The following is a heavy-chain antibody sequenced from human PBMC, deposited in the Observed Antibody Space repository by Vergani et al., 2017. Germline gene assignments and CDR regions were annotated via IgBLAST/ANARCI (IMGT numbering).Heavy chain of an antibody. CDR3: AKDFGTTVEEAAGDSFDL. J-gene: IGHJ3*01. D-gene: IGHD4-23*01. CDR1: GFTFDDYA. CDR2: ISWNRGSI. V-gene: IGHV3-9*01. Sequence: EVQLVESGGGLVQPGRSLRLSCAASGFTFDDYAMHWVRQAPGKGLEWVSGISWNRGSIGYADSVKGRFTISRDKAKNSLYLQMNSLRAEDTALLYCAKDFGTTVEEAAGDSFDLWGQGTMVTVSS.